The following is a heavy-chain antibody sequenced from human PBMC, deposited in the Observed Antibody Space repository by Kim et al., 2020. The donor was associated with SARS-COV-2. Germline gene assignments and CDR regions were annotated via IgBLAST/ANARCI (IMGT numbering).Heavy chain of an antibody. J-gene: IGHJ5*02. CDR2: T. CDR3: ARGWSATGIDP. D-gene: IGHD2-15*01. V-gene: IGHV1-3*01. Sequence: TKYSQRFQGRVNITRDTSASTVYMEMSSLTSEDTAIYYCARGWSATGIDPWGQGTLVTVSS.